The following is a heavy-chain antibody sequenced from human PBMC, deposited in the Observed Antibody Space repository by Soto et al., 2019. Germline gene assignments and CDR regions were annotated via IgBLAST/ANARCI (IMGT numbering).Heavy chain of an antibody. V-gene: IGHV1-8*01. CDR1: GYTFTSYD. CDR3: ARVVRCSGGSGYWFDP. CDR2: MNPNSGNT. J-gene: IGHJ5*02. Sequence: QVQLVQSGAEVKKPGASVKVSCKASGYTFTSYDINWVRQATGQGLEWMGWMNPNSGNTGYAQKFQGRVTMTRNTSISTAYMEMSSLRSEDTAVYYCARVVRCSGGSGYWFDPWGQGTLVTVSS. D-gene: IGHD2-15*01.